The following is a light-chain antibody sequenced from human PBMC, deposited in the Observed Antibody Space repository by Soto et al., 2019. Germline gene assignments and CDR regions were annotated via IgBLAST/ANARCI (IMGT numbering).Light chain of an antibody. Sequence: DIQMTQSPSSLSASVGDRVTITCRASQGIRNDLTWYQQKPGTAPKRLIYAASSLQSGVPSRFSGTGSGTAFTLTINSLQPEDFATYYCLQHNSLPLTFGQGTKVEIK. CDR1: QGIRND. CDR3: LQHNSLPLT. J-gene: IGKJ2*01. CDR2: AAS. V-gene: IGKV1-17*01.